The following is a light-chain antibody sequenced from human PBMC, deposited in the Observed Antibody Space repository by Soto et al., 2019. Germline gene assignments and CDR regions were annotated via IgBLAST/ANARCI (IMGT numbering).Light chain of an antibody. CDR3: SSYTSSSTLRV. CDR2: DVS. Sequence: QSVLTQPASVSGSPGHSTTISCTGTSSDVGGYNYVSWYQQHPGKAPKLMIYDVSNRPSGVSNRFSGSKSGNTASLTISGLQAEDEADYYCSSYTSSSTLRVFGTGTKVTVL. J-gene: IGLJ1*01. CDR1: SSDVGGYNY. V-gene: IGLV2-14*01.